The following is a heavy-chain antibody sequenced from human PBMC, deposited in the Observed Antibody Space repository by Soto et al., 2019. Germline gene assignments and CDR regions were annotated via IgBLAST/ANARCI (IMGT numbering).Heavy chain of an antibody. Sequence: KPSETLSLTCAVSGDTISSSNWWTWVRQPPGKGLEWIGDIYHTGITNYNPSLKSRVTILVDKSKNQFSLRLTSVTAADTAVYYCVSGHQPAGVDDWGRGILVTVTS. V-gene: IGHV4-4*02. CDR3: VSGHQPAGVDD. CDR2: IYHTGIT. J-gene: IGHJ4*02. D-gene: IGHD6-25*01. CDR1: GDTISSSNW.